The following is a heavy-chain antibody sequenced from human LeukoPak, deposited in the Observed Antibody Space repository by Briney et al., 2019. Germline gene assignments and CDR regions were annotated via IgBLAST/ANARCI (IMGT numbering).Heavy chain of an antibody. CDR3: ARGAGRIVVVPAANDVEPTRFDP. J-gene: IGHJ5*02. Sequence: PSETLSLTCTVSGGSVSSGSYYWSWIRQPPGKGLEWIGYIYHSGSTYYNPSLKSRVTISVDRSKNQFSLKLSSVTAADTAVYYCARGAGRIVVVPAANDVEPTRFDPWGQGTLVTVSS. CDR1: GGSVSSGSYY. CDR2: IYHSGST. D-gene: IGHD2-2*01. V-gene: IGHV4-30-2*01.